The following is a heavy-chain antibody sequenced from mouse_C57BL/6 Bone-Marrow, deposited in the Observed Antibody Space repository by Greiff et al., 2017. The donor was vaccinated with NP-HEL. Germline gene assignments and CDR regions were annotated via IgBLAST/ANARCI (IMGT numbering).Heavy chain of an antibody. CDR1: GYTFTDYY. D-gene: IGHD2-4*01. CDR3: AREGYYDYPAWFAY. J-gene: IGHJ3*01. Sequence: RVEPGASVKISCKASGYTFTDYYINWVKQRPGQGLEWIGWIFPGSGSTYYNEKFKGKATLTVDKSSSTAYMLLSSLTSEDSAVYFCAREGYYDYPAWFAYWGQGTLVTVSA. V-gene: IGHV1-75*01. CDR2: IFPGSGST.